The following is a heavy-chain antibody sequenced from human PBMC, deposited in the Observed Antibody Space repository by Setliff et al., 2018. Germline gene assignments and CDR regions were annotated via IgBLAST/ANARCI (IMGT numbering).Heavy chain of an antibody. Sequence: SETLSLTCAVSGYSISSGNYWGWIRQPPGKGLEWIGSISHSGSAYYNPSLKSRVTISVDKSKNQFSLKLSSVTAADTAVYYCARAGDYIWGSYRPYYFDHWGQGTLVTVSS. D-gene: IGHD3-16*02. V-gene: IGHV4-38-2*01. J-gene: IGHJ4*02. CDR1: GYSISSGNY. CDR2: ISHSGSA. CDR3: ARAGDYIWGSYRPYYFDH.